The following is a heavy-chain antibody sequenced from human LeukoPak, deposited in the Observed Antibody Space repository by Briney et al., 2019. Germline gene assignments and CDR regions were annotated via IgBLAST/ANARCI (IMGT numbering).Heavy chain of an antibody. CDR3: AKVWDIVVVPAAINGWFDP. D-gene: IGHD2-2*01. Sequence: GGSLRLSCAASGFTFSSYAMSWVRQAPGKGLEWVSAISGSGGSTYYADSVKGRFTISRDNSKNTLYLQMNSLRAEDTAVYYCAKVWDIVVVPAAINGWFDPWGQGTLVTVSS. J-gene: IGHJ5*02. V-gene: IGHV3-23*01. CDR1: GFTFSSYA. CDR2: ISGSGGST.